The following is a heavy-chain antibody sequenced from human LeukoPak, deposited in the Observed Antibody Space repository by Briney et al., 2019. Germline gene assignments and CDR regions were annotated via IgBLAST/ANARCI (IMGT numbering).Heavy chain of an antibody. CDR1: GGSISSYY. J-gene: IGHJ6*02. Sequence: PSETLSLTCTVSGGSISSYYWSWIRQPAGKGLEWIGRIYTSGSTNYNPSLKSRVTMSVDTSKNQFSLKLSSVTAADTAVYYCAREANYYSSGWMANYYGMDVWGQGTTVTVSS. V-gene: IGHV4-4*07. CDR3: AREANYYSSGWMANYYGMDV. D-gene: IGHD6-19*01. CDR2: IYTSGST.